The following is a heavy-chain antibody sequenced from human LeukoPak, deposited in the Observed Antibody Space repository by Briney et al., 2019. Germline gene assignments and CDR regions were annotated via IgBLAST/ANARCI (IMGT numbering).Heavy chain of an antibody. D-gene: IGHD6-13*01. CDR2: VSGSGGST. Sequence: GGSLRLSCAASGFTLSSYAMSWVRQAPGKGLEWVSAVSGSGGSTYYADSVKGRFTISRDNSKNTLYLQMNSLRAEDTAVYYCAKTVSWYEGIFDYWGQGTLVTVSS. V-gene: IGHV3-23*01. CDR3: AKTVSWYEGIFDY. J-gene: IGHJ4*02. CDR1: GFTLSSYA.